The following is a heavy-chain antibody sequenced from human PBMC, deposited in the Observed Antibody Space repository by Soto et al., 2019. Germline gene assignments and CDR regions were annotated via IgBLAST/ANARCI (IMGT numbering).Heavy chain of an antibody. J-gene: IGHJ6*02. D-gene: IGHD6-6*01. V-gene: IGHV4-31*03. Sequence: SETLSLTCTVSGGSISSGGYYWSWIRQHPGKGLEWIGYIYYSGSTYYNPSLKSRVTISVDTSKNQFSLKLSSVTAADTAVYYCARGKSARAIGGMDVWGQGTTVTVSS. CDR2: IYYSGST. CDR1: GGSISSGGYY. CDR3: ARGKSARAIGGMDV.